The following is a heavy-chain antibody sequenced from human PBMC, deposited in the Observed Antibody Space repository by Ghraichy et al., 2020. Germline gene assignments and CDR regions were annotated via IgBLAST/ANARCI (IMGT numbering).Heavy chain of an antibody. J-gene: IGHJ5*02. V-gene: IGHV4-31*03. CDR1: GGSISSGGFY. D-gene: IGHD4-23*01. Sequence: SETLSLTCTVSGGSISSGGFYWNWIRQHPGKGLEWIGYIYYGGNTYYNPSLKSRFTISADTSKNQFSLKLSSVTAADTGVYYCARSATVVTYWFDPWGQGTLVTVSS. CDR2: IYYGGNT. CDR3: ARSATVVTYWFDP.